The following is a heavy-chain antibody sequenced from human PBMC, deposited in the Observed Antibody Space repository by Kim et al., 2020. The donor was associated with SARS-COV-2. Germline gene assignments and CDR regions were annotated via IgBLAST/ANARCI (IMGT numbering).Heavy chain of an antibody. CDR2: IDPSDSYT. CDR1: GYSFTSYW. J-gene: IGHJ6*02. Sequence: GASLKISCKGSGYSFTSYWITWVRQMPGKGLEWMGRIDPSDSYTNYSPSFQGHVTISADKSISTAYLQWSSLKASDTAMYYCARLSGIAAADKYGMDVWGQGTTVTVSS. CDR3: ARLSGIAAADKYGMDV. D-gene: IGHD6-13*01. V-gene: IGHV5-10-1*01.